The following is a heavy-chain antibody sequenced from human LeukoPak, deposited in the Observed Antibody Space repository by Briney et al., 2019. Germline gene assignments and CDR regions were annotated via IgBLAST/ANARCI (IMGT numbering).Heavy chain of an antibody. V-gene: IGHV3-23*01. J-gene: IGHJ4*02. D-gene: IGHD3-3*01. CDR3: AKNRHWSGSKTIDY. CDR1: EFIFSGYA. Sequence: QPGGSLRLSCAASEFIFSGYAMTWLRQAPGKGLEWVSAISGSGDNTYYADSVKGRFTISRDNSKNTLYLQMNSLRAEDTAVYYCAKNRHWSGSKTIDYWGQGTLVTVSS. CDR2: ISGSGDNT.